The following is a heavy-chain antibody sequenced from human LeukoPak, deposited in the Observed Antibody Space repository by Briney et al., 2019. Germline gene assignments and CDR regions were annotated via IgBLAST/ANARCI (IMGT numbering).Heavy chain of an antibody. CDR3: ARLVGDDAFDI. V-gene: IGHV1-8*01. J-gene: IGHJ3*02. Sequence: GASVKVSCKASGYTFTSYDINWVRQATGQGLEWMGWINPNSGNTGYVQKFQGRVTMPLNTSIRTAYMERSGQRAEDRAVHNCARLVGDDAFDIWGQGTMVTVSS. CDR1: GYTFTSYD. CDR2: INPNSGNT. D-gene: IGHD2-15*01.